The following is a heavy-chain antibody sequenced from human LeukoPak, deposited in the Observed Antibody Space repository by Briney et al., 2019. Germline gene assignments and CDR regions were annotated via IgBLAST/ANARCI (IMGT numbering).Heavy chain of an antibody. CDR2: INSDGSGT. D-gene: IGHD4-23*01. CDR3: ARGGCNHGFDI. CDR1: GFTFSSYW. J-gene: IGHJ3*02. V-gene: IGHV3-74*01. Sequence: GGSLRLSCAASGFTFSSYWIHWVRQAPGKGLVWVSRINSDGSGTIYADSVKGRFTISRDNAKNTLYLQMNSLRVEDTAVYYCARGGCNHGFDIWGQGTMVTVSS.